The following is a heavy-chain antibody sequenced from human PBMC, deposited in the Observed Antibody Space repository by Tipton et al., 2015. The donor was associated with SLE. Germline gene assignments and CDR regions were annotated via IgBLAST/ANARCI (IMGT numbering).Heavy chain of an antibody. Sequence: SLRLSCAASGFTFRSYGMHWVRQAPGKGLEWVAVISYDGSNKYYADSVKGRFTISRDNSKNTLYLQMNSLRAEDTAVYYCARDEKGYSSVYDAFDIWGQGTMVTVSS. CDR2: ISYDGSNK. V-gene: IGHV3-30*03. CDR1: GFTFRSYG. J-gene: IGHJ3*02. CDR3: ARDEKGYSSVYDAFDI. D-gene: IGHD6-19*01.